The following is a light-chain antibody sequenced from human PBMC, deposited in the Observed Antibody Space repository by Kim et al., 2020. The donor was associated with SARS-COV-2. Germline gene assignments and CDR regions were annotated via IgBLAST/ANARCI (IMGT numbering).Light chain of an antibody. J-gene: IGKJ1*01. Sequence: ASLGDRISITCRARQSINQWLAWYQQKPGDAPKLLISAASSLESGVPSRFSGSASGTEFILTVSSLQPDDFATYYCQQYYTYPWTFGQGTKVDIK. CDR3: QQYYTYPWT. CDR1: QSINQW. V-gene: IGKV1-5*01. CDR2: AAS.